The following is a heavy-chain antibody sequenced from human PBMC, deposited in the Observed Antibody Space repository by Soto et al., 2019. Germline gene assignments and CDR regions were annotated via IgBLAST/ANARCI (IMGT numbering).Heavy chain of an antibody. V-gene: IGHV4-59*08. CDR1: GGSISRYY. J-gene: IGHJ4*02. CDR2: IYYSGST. CDR3: ARQGGTFDY. Sequence: SETLSLTCTGSGGSISRYYWSWSRQPPGKGLEWIGYIYYSGSTNYNPSLKSRVTISVDTSKNQFSLKLSSVTAADTAVYYCARQGGTFDYWGQGALVTVSS. D-gene: IGHD1-26*01.